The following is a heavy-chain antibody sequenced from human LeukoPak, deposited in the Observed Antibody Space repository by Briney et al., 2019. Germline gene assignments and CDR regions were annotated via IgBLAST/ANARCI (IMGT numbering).Heavy chain of an antibody. Sequence: GASVKVSCKASGYTFTSNDINWVRQATGQGLEWMGWMNPNSGNTGYAQKFQGRVAMTRNTSISTAYMELSSLRSEDTAVYYCAGGTVCGSGGKCSGSWYYDYWGQGTLVTVSS. CDR2: MNPNSGNT. D-gene: IGHD6-13*01. J-gene: IGHJ4*02. V-gene: IGHV1-8*01. CDR3: AGGTVCGSGGKCSGSWYYDY. CDR1: GYTFTSND.